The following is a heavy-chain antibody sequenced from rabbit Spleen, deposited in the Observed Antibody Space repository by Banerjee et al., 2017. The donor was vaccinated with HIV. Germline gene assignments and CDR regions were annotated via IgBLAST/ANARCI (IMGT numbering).Heavy chain of an antibody. D-gene: IGHD8-1*01. J-gene: IGHJ4*01. CDR3: ARDGAGGSYFAL. CDR2: IDPVFGIT. CDR1: GFDFSVYG. Sequence: QEQLVESGGGLVQPGGSLKLSCKASGFDFSVYGVSWVRQAPGKGLEWIGYIDPVFGITYYASWVNGRFSISRENAQNTVFLQMTSLTAADTATYFCARDGAGGSYFALWGPGTLVTVS. V-gene: IGHV1S47*01.